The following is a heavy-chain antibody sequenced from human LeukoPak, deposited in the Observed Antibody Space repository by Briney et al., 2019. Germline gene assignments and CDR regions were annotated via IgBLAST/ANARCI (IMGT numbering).Heavy chain of an antibody. V-gene: IGHV3-74*01. Sequence: GGSLRLSCAASGFSLSTFWMHWVRQAPGKGLVWVSRIDYDGSTTTYADSVKGRFTISRDNAKNTLYLQMNSLRAEDTAVYYCARDRSSGYYDYWGQGILVTVST. D-gene: IGHD3-22*01. CDR1: GFSLSTFW. CDR2: IDYDGSTT. J-gene: IGHJ4*02. CDR3: ARDRSSGYYDY.